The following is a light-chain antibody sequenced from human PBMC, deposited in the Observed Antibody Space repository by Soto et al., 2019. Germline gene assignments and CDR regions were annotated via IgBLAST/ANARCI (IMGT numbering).Light chain of an antibody. J-gene: IGKJ2*01. CDR2: GAS. V-gene: IGKV3-15*01. Sequence: EIVMTQSPATLSVSPGERATLSCRASQSVNNNLVWYQQKPGQAPRVLIYGASTRATGIPARFSGSGSGTEFTLTISSLQSEDFAVYYCQQYNNWPPYTFGQGTKLEIK. CDR1: QSVNNN. CDR3: QQYNNWPPYT.